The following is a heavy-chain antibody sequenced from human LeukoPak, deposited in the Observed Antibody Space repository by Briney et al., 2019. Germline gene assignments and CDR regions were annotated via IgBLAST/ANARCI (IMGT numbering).Heavy chain of an antibody. J-gene: IGHJ4*02. Sequence: GGSLRLSCAASGFTFDDYGMSWVRQAPGKGLEWVSGINWNGGSTGYADSVKGRFTISRDNAKNSLYLQMNSLRAEDTALYHCARGSGGTPYGDYDYWGQGTLVTVSS. D-gene: IGHD4-17*01. CDR2: INWNGGST. CDR3: ARGSGGTPYGDYDY. V-gene: IGHV3-20*01. CDR1: GFTFDDYG.